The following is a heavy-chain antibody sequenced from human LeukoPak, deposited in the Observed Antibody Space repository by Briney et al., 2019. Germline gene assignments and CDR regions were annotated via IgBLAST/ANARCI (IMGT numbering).Heavy chain of an antibody. CDR1: GFTFSSYS. CDR3: ARDLSVLRYFDWPPSYYYYYGMDV. D-gene: IGHD3-9*01. Sequence: PGGSLRLSCAASGFTFSSYSMNWVRQAPGKGLEWVSSISSSSSYIYYADSVKGRFTISRDNAKNSLYLQMNSLRAEDTAVYCCARDLSVLRYFDWPPSYYYYYGMDVWGQGTTVTVSS. J-gene: IGHJ6*02. V-gene: IGHV3-21*01. CDR2: ISSSSSYI.